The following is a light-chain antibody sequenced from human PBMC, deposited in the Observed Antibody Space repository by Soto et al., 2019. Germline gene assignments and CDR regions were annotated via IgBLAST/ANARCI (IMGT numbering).Light chain of an antibody. CDR1: HDISTW. V-gene: IGKV1-12*01. CDR3: QQDNSFPFT. Sequence: DIQMTQSPSSVSASVGDKVTITCRASHDISTWLAWYQQKSGKAPKLLIFAASSLHSGVPSRVTGSGSGTDFTLTSSSLQPEDFATYYCQQDNSFPFTFGGGTTLDI. J-gene: IGKJ4*02. CDR2: AAS.